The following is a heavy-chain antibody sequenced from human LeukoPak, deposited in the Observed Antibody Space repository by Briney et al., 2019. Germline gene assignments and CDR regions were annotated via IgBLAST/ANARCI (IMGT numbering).Heavy chain of an antibody. V-gene: IGHV3-53*01. J-gene: IGHJ4*02. CDR2: IYSGGHT. Sequence: GGSLRLSCAASGFTVNSNYMSWVRQAPGKGLEWVTLIYSGGHTYYADSVKGRFTISRDNSKNTLYLQMNSLRADDTVVYYCARAGWFGIFDYWGQGTLVTVSS. CDR3: ARAGWFGIFDY. D-gene: IGHD3-10*01. CDR1: GFTVNSNY.